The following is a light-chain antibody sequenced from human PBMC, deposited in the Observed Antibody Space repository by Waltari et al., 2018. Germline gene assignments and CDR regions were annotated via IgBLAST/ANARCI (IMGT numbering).Light chain of an antibody. CDR3: SMYMGSGVWV. CDR2: KGI. Sequence: QTVVTQEPSLSVSPGGTVTLTCALSSGSVSSTSYPTWYQQTPGQPPRTLVYKGIRRSSGVPDRFSGSILGNTAALTITGAQADDESDYYCSMYMGSGVWVFGVGTKLTVL. CDR1: SGSVSSTSY. V-gene: IGLV8-61*01. J-gene: IGLJ3*02.